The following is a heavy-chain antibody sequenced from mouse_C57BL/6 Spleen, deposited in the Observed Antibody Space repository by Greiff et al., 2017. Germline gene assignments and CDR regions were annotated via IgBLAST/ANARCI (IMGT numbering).Heavy chain of an antibody. J-gene: IGHJ1*03. V-gene: IGHV1-63*01. CDR1: GYTFTNYW. CDR3: ARERTDRYFDV. CDR2: IYPGGGYT. Sequence: VKLQQSGAELVRPGTSVKMSCKASGYTFTNYWLGWAKQRPGHGLEWIGDIYPGGGYTNYNEKFKGKATLTADKSSSTAYMQFSSLTSEDSAIYYCARERTDRYFDVWGTGTTVTVSS.